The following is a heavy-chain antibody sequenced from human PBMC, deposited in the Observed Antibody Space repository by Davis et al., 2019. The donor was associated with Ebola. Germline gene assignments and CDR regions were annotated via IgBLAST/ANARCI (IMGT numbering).Heavy chain of an antibody. CDR3: ARRDGYRNYFDY. CDR1: GGTFSSYT. V-gene: IGHV1-69*02. Sequence: SVKVSCKASGGTFSSYTISWVRQAPGQGLEWMGRIIPILGIANYAQKFQGRVTITADKSTSTAYMELSSLRSEDTAVYYCARRDGYRNYFDYWGQGTLVTVSS. D-gene: IGHD5-24*01. CDR2: IIPILGIA. J-gene: IGHJ4*02.